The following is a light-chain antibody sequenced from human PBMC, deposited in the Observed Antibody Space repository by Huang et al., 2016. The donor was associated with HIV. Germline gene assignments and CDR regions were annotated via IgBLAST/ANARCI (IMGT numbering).Light chain of an antibody. CDR2: DAS. Sequence: EIVLTQSPATLSLSPGERATLSCRASQSVSSYLAWYQQKPGQAPRLLIYDASNRATGIQARFSGSGSGTDFTLTSSSLEPEDFAVYYCQQRSNWPYTFGQGTKLEIK. CDR3: QQRSNWPYT. V-gene: IGKV3-11*01. CDR1: QSVSSY. J-gene: IGKJ2*01.